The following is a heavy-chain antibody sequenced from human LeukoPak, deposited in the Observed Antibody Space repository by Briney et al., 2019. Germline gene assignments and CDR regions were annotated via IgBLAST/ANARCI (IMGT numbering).Heavy chain of an antibody. CDR2: INSDGSST. J-gene: IGHJ5*02. Sequence: GGSLRLSCAASGFTFSSNWMHWVRQAPGKGLVWVSRINSDGSSTSYADSVKGRFTISRDNAKNTLYLQMNSLRAEDTAVYYCARDQAYYYGSGSPWWFDPWGEGTLVTVSS. V-gene: IGHV3-74*01. D-gene: IGHD3-10*01. CDR1: GFTFSSNW. CDR3: ARDQAYYYGSGSPWWFDP.